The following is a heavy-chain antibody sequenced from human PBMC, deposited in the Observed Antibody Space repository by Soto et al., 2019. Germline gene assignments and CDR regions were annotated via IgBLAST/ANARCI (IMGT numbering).Heavy chain of an antibody. D-gene: IGHD2-15*01. Sequence: GGSLRLSCAASGFTFSSYAMSWVRQAPGKGLEWVSAISGSGGSTYYADSVKGRFTISRDNSKNTLYLQMNSLRAEDTAVYYCAKDRSGSRSRSPVDYWGQGTLVTGYS. CDR1: GFTFSSYA. J-gene: IGHJ4*02. CDR2: ISGSGGST. CDR3: AKDRSGSRSRSPVDY. V-gene: IGHV3-23*01.